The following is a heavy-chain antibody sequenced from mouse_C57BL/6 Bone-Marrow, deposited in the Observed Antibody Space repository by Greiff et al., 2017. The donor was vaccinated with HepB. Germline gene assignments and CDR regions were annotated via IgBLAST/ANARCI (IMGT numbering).Heavy chain of an antibody. D-gene: IGHD2-2*01. V-gene: IGHV1-55*01. J-gene: IGHJ3*01. CDR1: GYTFTSYW. Sequence: QVQLQQPGAELVKPGASVKMSCKASGYTFTSYWITWVKQRPGQGLEWIGDIYPGSGSTNYNEKFKSKATLTVVTSSSTAYMQLSSLTSEDSAVYYCASMVTTDGLWFAYWGQGTLVTVSA. CDR3: ASMVTTDGLWFAY. CDR2: IYPGSGST.